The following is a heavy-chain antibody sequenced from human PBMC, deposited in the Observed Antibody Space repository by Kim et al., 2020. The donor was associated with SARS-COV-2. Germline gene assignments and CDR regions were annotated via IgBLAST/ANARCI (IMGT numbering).Heavy chain of an antibody. D-gene: IGHD6-19*01. CDR2: ISTSSSYI. V-gene: IGHV3-21*01. CDR3: ARSYKEVAGM. J-gene: IGHJ4*02. Sequence: GGSLRLSCAASGFTFSSYNLNWVRQAPGKGLEWVSSISTSSSYIYYADSVKGRFTISRDNAKNSLDLLMNSLRAEDTAVYYCARSYKEVAGMWGQGTLVT. CDR1: GFTFSSYN.